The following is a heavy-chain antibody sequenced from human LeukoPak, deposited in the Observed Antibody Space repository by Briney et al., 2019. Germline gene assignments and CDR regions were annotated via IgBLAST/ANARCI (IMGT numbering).Heavy chain of an antibody. CDR3: ARVGESSGWLSLSY. D-gene: IGHD6-19*01. Sequence: SETLSLTCAVYGGSFSGYYWSWIRQPPGKGLEWIGEINHSGSTNYNPSLKSRVTISVDTSKNQFSLKLSSVTAADTAVYYCARVGESSGWLSLSYWGQGTLVTVSS. V-gene: IGHV4-34*01. J-gene: IGHJ4*02. CDR1: GGSFSGYY. CDR2: INHSGST.